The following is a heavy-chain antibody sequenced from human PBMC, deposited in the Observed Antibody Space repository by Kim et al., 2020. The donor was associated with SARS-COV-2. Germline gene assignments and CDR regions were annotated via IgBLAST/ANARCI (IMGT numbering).Heavy chain of an antibody. V-gene: IGHV3-43*01. Sequence: NADSVQGRFTIARDNDKNSLFLQMKSLRGEDTALYYCAKGKYGSGKDYFDSWGHGTLVTVSS. CDR3: AKGKYGSGKDYFDS. D-gene: IGHD3-10*01. J-gene: IGHJ4*01.